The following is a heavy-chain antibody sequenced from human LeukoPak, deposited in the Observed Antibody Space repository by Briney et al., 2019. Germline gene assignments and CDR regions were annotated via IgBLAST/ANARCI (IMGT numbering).Heavy chain of an antibody. V-gene: IGHV4-61*08. J-gene: IGHJ5*02. Sequence: PSEALSLTCTVSGGSISSGGYYWSWIRQPPGKGLEWIGEINHSGSTNYNPSLKSRVTISVDTSKNQFSLKLSSVTAADTAVYYCARGLNYDLNPWGQGLLVTVSS. CDR2: INHSGST. CDR1: GGSISSGGYY. CDR3: ARGLNYDLNP. D-gene: IGHD3-3*01.